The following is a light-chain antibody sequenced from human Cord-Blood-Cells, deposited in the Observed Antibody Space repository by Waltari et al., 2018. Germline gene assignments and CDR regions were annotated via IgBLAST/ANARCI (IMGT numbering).Light chain of an antibody. Sequence: QSVLTQPPSASGTPGQRVTISCSGSSSNIGRNTVNWYQQLPGTAPKLLIYSNNQRPSGVPDRFSGSKSGTSASLAISGLQSEDEAVYYCAAWDDSLNGVVFGGGTKLTVL. V-gene: IGLV1-44*01. CDR2: SNN. CDR1: SSNIGRNT. J-gene: IGLJ2*01. CDR3: AAWDDSLNGVV.